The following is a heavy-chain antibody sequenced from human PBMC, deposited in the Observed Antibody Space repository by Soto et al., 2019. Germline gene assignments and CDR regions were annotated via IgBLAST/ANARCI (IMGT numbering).Heavy chain of an antibody. V-gene: IGHV3-30-3*01. Sequence: GGSLRLSCAASGFTFSSYAMHWVRQAPGKGLEWEAVISYDGSNKYYADSVKGRFTISRDNSKNTLYLQMNSLRAEDTAVYYCARADCTNGVCYTRYYYGMDVWGQGTTVTVSS. CDR2: ISYDGSNK. CDR1: GFTFSSYA. CDR3: ARADCTNGVCYTRYYYGMDV. D-gene: IGHD2-8*01. J-gene: IGHJ6*02.